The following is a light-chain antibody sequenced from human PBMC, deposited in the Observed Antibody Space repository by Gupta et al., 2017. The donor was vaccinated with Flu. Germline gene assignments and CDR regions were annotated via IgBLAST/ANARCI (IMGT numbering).Light chain of an antibody. CDR1: SGHSSYA. CDR2: LNSDGRH. Sequence: QLVLTQSPSASASLGASVKRTCTLSSGHSSYAIAWHQQQPEKGPRYLMKLNSDGRHSKGDGIPDRFSGSSSGAERYLTISSLQSEDEADYYCQTWGTDWVFGGGTKLTVL. J-gene: IGLJ3*02. V-gene: IGLV4-69*01. CDR3: QTWGTDWV.